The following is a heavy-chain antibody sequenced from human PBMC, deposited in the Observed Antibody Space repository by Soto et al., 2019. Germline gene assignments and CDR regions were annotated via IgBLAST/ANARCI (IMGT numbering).Heavy chain of an antibody. Sequence: SETLSLTCTVSGGSLRNYYWSWIRQPPGKGLEWIGNIYYSGNTNYNPSLRSRVTMSVDTPKSQFSLTVTSVTAADTAVYYCARQWANDWNGRDFFDFWGQGTMVTVSS. V-gene: IGHV4-59*08. D-gene: IGHD1-1*01. CDR2: IYYSGNT. CDR3: ARQWANDWNGRDFFDF. CDR1: GGSLRNYY. J-gene: IGHJ3*01.